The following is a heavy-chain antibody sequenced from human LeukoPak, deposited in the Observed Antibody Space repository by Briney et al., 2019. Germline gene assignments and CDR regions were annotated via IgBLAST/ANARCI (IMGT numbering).Heavy chain of an antibody. Sequence: SETLSLTCTVSGGSISSYYWSWIRQPPGKGLEWIGYIYYSGSTNYNPSLKSRVTISVDTSKNQFSLKLSSVTAADTAVYYCARHMGGSYYQYYYYGMDVWGQGTTVTVSS. CDR2: IYYSGST. CDR1: GGSISSYY. CDR3: ARHMGGSYYQYYYYGMDV. J-gene: IGHJ6*02. D-gene: IGHD1-26*01. V-gene: IGHV4-59*08.